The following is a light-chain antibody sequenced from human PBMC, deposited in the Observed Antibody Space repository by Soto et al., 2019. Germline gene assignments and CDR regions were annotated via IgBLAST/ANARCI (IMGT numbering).Light chain of an antibody. CDR1: GSSIGTNT. V-gene: IGLV1-44*01. CDR3: AAWDGSLNNVL. J-gene: IGLJ2*01. CDR2: GNN. Sequence: QSVLTQPPSASGTPGQRVTISCSGSGSSIGTNTVNWYRQLPGTAPKLLIYGNNQRPSGVPDRFSGSKSGTSASLAISGLQFEDKAEYNCAAWDGSLNNVLFGGGTKATVL.